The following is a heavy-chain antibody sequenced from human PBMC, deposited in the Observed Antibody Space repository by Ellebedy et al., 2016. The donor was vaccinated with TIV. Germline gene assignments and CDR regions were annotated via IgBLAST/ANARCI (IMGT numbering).Heavy chain of an antibody. V-gene: IGHV3-74*01. CDR1: VFTFRSYW. Sequence: GESLKISCAASVFTFRSYWMHWVRQVPGKGLVWVSRIKTDGSSTYYADSVKGRFTISRDNANNTLYLHMSSLRAEDTAMYYCGRARSGSELGYWGQGTLVTVSS. D-gene: IGHD1-26*01. CDR2: IKTDGSST. J-gene: IGHJ4*02. CDR3: GRARSGSELGY.